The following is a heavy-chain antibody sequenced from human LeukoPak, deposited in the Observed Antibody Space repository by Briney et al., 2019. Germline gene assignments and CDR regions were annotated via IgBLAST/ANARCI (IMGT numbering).Heavy chain of an antibody. CDR3: ARGRDGYNGDAFDI. V-gene: IGHV4-4*09. D-gene: IGHD5-24*01. Sequence: SETLSLTCTVSGGSISSYYWSWIRQPPGEGLEWIGYIYTSGSTNYNPSLKSRVTISVDTSKNQFSLKLSSVTAADTAVYYCARGRDGYNGDAFDIWGQGTMVTVSS. CDR1: GGSISSYY. J-gene: IGHJ3*02. CDR2: IYTSGST.